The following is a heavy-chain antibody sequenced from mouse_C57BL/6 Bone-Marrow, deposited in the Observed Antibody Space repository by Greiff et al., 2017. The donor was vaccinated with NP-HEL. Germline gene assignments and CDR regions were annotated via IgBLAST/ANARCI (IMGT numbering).Heavy chain of an antibody. Sequence: VQLKESGAELVRPGASVKLSCTASGFNIKDDYMHWVKQRPEQGLEWIGWIDPENGDTEYASKFQGKATITADTSSNTAYLQLSSLTSEDTAVYYCTRGLLRHFDVWGTGTTVTVSS. CDR2: IDPENGDT. CDR3: TRGLLRHFDV. D-gene: IGHD2-3*01. V-gene: IGHV14-4*01. CDR1: GFNIKDDY. J-gene: IGHJ1*03.